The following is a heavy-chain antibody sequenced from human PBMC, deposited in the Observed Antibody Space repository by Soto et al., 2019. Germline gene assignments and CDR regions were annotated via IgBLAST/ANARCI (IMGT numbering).Heavy chain of an antibody. D-gene: IGHD6-19*01. V-gene: IGHV4-39*01. J-gene: IGHJ4*02. CDR1: GGSISSSSYY. CDR2: IYYSGST. CDR3: ARLSSGWYENFDY. Sequence: QLQLQESGPGLVKPSETLSLTCTFSGGSISSSSYYWGWIRQPPGKGLEWIGSIYYSGSTYYNPSLKSRVTISVDTSKNQFSLKLSSVTAADTAVYYCARLSSGWYENFDYWGQGTLVTVS.